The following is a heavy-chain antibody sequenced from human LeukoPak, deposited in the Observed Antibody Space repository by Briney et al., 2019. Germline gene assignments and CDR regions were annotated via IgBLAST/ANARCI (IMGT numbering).Heavy chain of an antibody. CDR2: TYYRSKWYN. CDR1: GDSVSSNSAA. Sequence: SQTLSLTCAISGDSVSSNSAAWNWIRQSPSRGLEWLGRTYYRSKWYNDYAVSVKSRITINPDISKNQFSLQLNSVTPEDTAVYYCARAPSPYYGSGSYYRDYYYYGMDVWGQGTTVTVSS. CDR3: ARAPSPYYGSGSYYRDYYYYGMDV. J-gene: IGHJ6*02. V-gene: IGHV6-1*01. D-gene: IGHD3-10*01.